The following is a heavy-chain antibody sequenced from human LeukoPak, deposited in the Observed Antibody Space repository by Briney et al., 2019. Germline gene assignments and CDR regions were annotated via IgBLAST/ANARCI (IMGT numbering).Heavy chain of an antibody. D-gene: IGHD6-25*01. J-gene: IGHJ4*02. Sequence: GGSLRLSCAASGFTVSSHYMSWVRQAPGEGLEWGSVIYSGGRTYYAESVKGRFTISRDNSKNTIYLQMDSLRAEDAAVYHCARGLAAAGSYYFDYWGQGTLVSVSS. CDR1: GFTVSSHY. V-gene: IGHV3-66*01. CDR2: IYSGGRT. CDR3: ARGLAAAGSYYFDY.